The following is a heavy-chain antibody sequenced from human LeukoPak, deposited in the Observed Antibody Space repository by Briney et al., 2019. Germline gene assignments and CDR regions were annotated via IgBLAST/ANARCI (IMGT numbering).Heavy chain of an antibody. CDR1: GFTFSSYG. J-gene: IGHJ3*02. CDR3: ARLLMYYYDSSGYSYDAFDI. Sequence: PGGSLRLSCAASGFTFSSYGMHWVRQAPGKGLEWVAVISYDGSNKYYADSVKGRFTISRDNSKNTLYLQMNSLRAEDTAVYYCARLLMYYYDSSGYSYDAFDIWGQGTMVTVSS. D-gene: IGHD3-22*01. CDR2: ISYDGSNK. V-gene: IGHV3-30*03.